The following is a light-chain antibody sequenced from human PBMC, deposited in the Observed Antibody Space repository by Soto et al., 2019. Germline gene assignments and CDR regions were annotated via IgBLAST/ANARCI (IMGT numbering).Light chain of an antibody. J-gene: IGKJ4*01. Sequence: DIRMTQSPSSLSASVGDRVTITCRASQSISNSLNWYQQKPGKAPKLLIYAASSLQSGVPSRFSGSGSGTDFTLTISSLQPEDFATYYCQQSYSTPRTFGGGTKVEIK. CDR1: QSISNS. CDR2: AAS. V-gene: IGKV1-39*01. CDR3: QQSYSTPRT.